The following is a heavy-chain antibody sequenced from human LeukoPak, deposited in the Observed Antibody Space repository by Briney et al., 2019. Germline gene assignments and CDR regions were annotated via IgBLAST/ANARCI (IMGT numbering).Heavy chain of an antibody. Sequence: PSETLSLTCAVYGGSFSVYYWSWIRQPPGKGLEWIGEINHSGITTYNPSLKSRLNMSGDTSNNQFYLKLSSVTAADTAMYYCTSELAGTTVEDWGQGTLVTVSS. CDR3: TSELAGTTVED. V-gene: IGHV4-34*01. J-gene: IGHJ4*02. D-gene: IGHD1-1*01. CDR1: GGSFSVYY. CDR2: INHSGIT.